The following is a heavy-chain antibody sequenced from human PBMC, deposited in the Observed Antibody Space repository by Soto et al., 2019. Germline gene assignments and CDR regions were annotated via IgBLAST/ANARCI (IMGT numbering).Heavy chain of an antibody. CDR3: ARGYCSGGSCYSDAFDI. Sequence: HPGGSLRLSCAASGFTFSSYGMHWVRQAPGKGLEWVAVIWYDGSNKYYADSVKGRFTISRDNSKNTLYLQMNSLRAEDTAVYYCARGYCSGGSCYSDAFDIWGQGAMVTVSS. CDR2: IWYDGSNK. CDR1: GFTFSSYG. V-gene: IGHV3-33*01. D-gene: IGHD2-15*01. J-gene: IGHJ3*02.